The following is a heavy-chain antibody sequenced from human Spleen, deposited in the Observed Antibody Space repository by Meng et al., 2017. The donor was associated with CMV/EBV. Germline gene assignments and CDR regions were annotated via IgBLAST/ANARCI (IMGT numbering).Heavy chain of an antibody. V-gene: IGHV4-59*01. CDR1: GGSNSSYY. J-gene: IGHJ6*02. Sequence: SETLSLTCTVSGGSNSSYYWSWIRQPPGKGLEWIGYIYYSGSTNYNPSLKSRVTISVDTSKNQFSLKLSSVTAADTAVYYCARDDSSSTPPHYYYYGMDVWGQGTTVTVSS. CDR2: IYYSGST. D-gene: IGHD6-13*01. CDR3: ARDDSSSTPPHYYYYGMDV.